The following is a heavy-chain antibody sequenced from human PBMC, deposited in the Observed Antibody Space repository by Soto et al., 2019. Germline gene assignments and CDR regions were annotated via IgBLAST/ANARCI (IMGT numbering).Heavy chain of an antibody. Sequence: SETLSLTCTVSGGSISSYYWSWIRQPPGKGLEWIGYIYYSGSTNYNPSLKSRVTISVDTSKNQFSLKLSSVTAADTAVYYCARGTITMVRGVIRTYYYYYGVDVWGQGTTVTVSS. CDR3: ARGTITMVRGVIRTYYYYYGVDV. J-gene: IGHJ6*02. V-gene: IGHV4-59*12. CDR2: IYYSGST. D-gene: IGHD3-10*01. CDR1: GGSISSYY.